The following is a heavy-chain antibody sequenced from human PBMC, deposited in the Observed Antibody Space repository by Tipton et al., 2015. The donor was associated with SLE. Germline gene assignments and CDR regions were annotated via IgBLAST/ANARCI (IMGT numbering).Heavy chain of an antibody. J-gene: IGHJ5*02. V-gene: IGHV4-38-2*01. CDR1: GFSISSGYY. D-gene: IGHD2-2*01. Sequence: TLSLTCDVTGFSISSGYYWGWIRQPPGKGLEWIGNIYYSGNTFYNPSLKSRVTISVDASKNQYSLKLTSVTAADTAVYYCARKASCTRSSCSGFDPWGQGTLVTVSS. CDR3: ARKASCTRSSCSGFDP. CDR2: IYYSGNT.